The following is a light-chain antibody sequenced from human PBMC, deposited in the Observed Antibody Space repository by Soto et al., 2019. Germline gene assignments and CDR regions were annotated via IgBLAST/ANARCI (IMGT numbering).Light chain of an antibody. CDR2: AAS. CDR3: QQSYSTLALT. Sequence: DLLMTQSPSSLSASVGDRVTITCRASQSISSYLNWYQHKPGKAPKLLIYAASSVQSGVPSRFXGSGSGTDFTLTISSLQPEDFATYYCQQSYSTLALTFGGGTKVEIK. V-gene: IGKV1-39*01. CDR1: QSISSY. J-gene: IGKJ4*01.